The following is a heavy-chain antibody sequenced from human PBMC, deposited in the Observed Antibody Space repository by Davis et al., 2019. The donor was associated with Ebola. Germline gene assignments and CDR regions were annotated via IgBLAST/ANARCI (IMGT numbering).Heavy chain of an antibody. V-gene: IGHV3-30-3*01. D-gene: IGHD6-19*01. CDR1: GFTFSSYA. Sequence: GESLKISCAASGFTFSSYAMHWVRQAPGKGLEWVAVISYDGSNKYYADSVKGRFTISRDNSKNTLYLQMNSLRAEDTAVYYCANPSSGWYYFDYWGQGTLVTVSS. J-gene: IGHJ4*02. CDR3: ANPSSGWYYFDY. CDR2: ISYDGSNK.